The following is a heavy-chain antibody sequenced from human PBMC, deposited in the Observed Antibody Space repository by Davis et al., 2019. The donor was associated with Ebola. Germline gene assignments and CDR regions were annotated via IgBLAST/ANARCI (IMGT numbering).Heavy chain of an antibody. CDR2: IIPIFGTA. CDR1: GGTFISYA. V-gene: IGHV1-69*13. D-gene: IGHD1-26*01. Sequence: SVKVSCKASGGTFISYAISWVRQAPGQGLEWMGGIIPIFGTANYAQKFQGRVTITADESTSTAYMELSSLRSEDTAVYYCARSVGATRGDAFDIWGQGTMVTVSS. CDR3: ARSVGATRGDAFDI. J-gene: IGHJ3*02.